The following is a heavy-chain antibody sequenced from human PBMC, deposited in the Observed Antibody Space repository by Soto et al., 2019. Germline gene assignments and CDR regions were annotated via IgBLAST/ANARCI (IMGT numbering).Heavy chain of an antibody. J-gene: IGHJ6*02. CDR1: GGSISSGDYS. Sequence: KSSDTLSLTCTVSGGSISSGDYSWSWIRQPPGKGLEWIGYIYYSGSTYYNPSLKSRVTISVDTSKNQFSLKLSSVTAADTAVYYCAILAAAGTPDVWGQGTTVTVSS. CDR3: AILAAAGTPDV. V-gene: IGHV4-30-4*02. D-gene: IGHD6-13*01. CDR2: IYYSGST.